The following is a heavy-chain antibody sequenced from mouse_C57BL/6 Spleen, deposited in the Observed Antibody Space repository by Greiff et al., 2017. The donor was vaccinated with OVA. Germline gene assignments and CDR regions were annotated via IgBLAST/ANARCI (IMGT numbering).Heavy chain of an antibody. J-gene: IGHJ4*01. V-gene: IGHV1-15*01. Sequence: QVQLQQSGAELVRPGASVTLSCKASGYTFTDYEMHWVKQTPVHGLEWIGAIDPETGGTAYNQKFKGKSTLTVDKSSSTAYMQLSSLTSEDSAVYYCARLRGDYDRAYYAMDYWGQGTSVTVSS. CDR3: ARLRGDYDRAYYAMDY. CDR2: IDPETGGT. D-gene: IGHD2-4*01. CDR1: GYTFTDYE.